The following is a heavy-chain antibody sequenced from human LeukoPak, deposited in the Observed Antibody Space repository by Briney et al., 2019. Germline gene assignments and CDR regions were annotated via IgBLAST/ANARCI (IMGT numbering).Heavy chain of an antibody. J-gene: IGHJ4*02. CDR2: IGHDGTKI. D-gene: IGHD3-16*01. Sequence: GGTLRLSCAASGFTFSTYGMHWVRQAPGKGLEWVAFIGHDGTKIYYADSVQGRFTISRDNSKNTLYLEMNSLSGEDTALYYCAKDHVTWGNRYFDHWGQGTLGTVSS. CDR3: AKDHVTWGNRYFDH. V-gene: IGHV3-30*02. CDR1: GFTFSTYG.